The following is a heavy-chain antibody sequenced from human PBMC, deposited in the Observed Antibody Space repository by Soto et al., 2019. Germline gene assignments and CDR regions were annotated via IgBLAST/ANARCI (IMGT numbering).Heavy chain of an antibody. CDR2: TRDKAHSYTT. D-gene: IGHD6-13*01. CDR1: GFIFSDHY. CDR3: ARVRSSSWGLDAFDI. J-gene: IGHJ3*02. Sequence: EVQLVESGGGLVQPGGSLRLSCAASGFIFSDHYMDWVRQAPGKGLEWVGRTRDKAHSYTTEYAASVKGRFTISRDDSNNSLFLQMSSLKTEDTAVYYCARVRSSSWGLDAFDIWGQGTMVTVSS. V-gene: IGHV3-72*01.